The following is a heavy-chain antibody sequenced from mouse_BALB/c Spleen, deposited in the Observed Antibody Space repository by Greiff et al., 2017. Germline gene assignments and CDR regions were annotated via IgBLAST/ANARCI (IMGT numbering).Heavy chain of an antibody. Sequence: QVQLKESGAELARPGASVKMSCKASGYTFTSYTMHWVKQRPGQGLEWIGYINPSSGYTNYNQKFKDKATLTADKSSSTAYMQLSSLTSEDSAVYYCAKGGGQLGFAYWGQGTLGTVSA. CDR3: AKGGGQLGFAY. CDR2: INPSSGYT. D-gene: IGHD3-2*01. CDR1: GYTFTSYT. V-gene: IGHV1-4*01. J-gene: IGHJ3*01.